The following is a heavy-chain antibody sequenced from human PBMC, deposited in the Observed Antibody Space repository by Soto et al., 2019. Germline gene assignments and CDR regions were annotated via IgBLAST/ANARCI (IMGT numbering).Heavy chain of an antibody. CDR3: ARWVYSIDLTTSDIQDY. CDR1: GFTFSSYS. J-gene: IGHJ4*02. V-gene: IGHV3-48*01. D-gene: IGHD4-4*01. Sequence: EVQLVESGGGLVQPGGSLRLSCAASGFTFSSYSMNWVRQAPGKGLEWVSYISSSSSTIYYADSVKGRFTISRDNAKNSLYLQMNSLRAEDTAVYYCARWVYSIDLTTSDIQDYWGQGTLVTVSS. CDR2: ISSSSSTI.